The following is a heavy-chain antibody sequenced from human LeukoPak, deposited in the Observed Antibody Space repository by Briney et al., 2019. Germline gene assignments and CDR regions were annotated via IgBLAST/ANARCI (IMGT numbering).Heavy chain of an antibody. J-gene: IGHJ6*02. V-gene: IGHV3-7*01. CDR3: ARDMGSSSGHYYYYGMDV. CDR2: IKEDGSEK. Sequence: GGSLRLSCAASGLTFRTSWMSWVRQTPGKGLEWVADIKEDGSEKVYVDSVKGRFTISRDNAKNTLYLQMNSLRAEDTAVYYCARDMGSSSGHYYYYGMDVWGQGTTVTVSS. D-gene: IGHD6-13*01. CDR1: GLTFRTSW.